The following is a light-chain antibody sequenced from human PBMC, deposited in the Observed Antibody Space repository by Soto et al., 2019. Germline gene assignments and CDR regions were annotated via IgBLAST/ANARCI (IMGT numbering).Light chain of an antibody. V-gene: IGKV1-39*01. CDR3: QQSYVTPPIA. CDR2: AAS. CDR1: QSISRY. J-gene: IGKJ5*01. Sequence: DIQLTQSPSSMSASVGDRYTITFRASQSISRYLNWYQHRPGQAPKLLINAASNLRSGVPSRFSGSGSGTDFTLTITGLQPEDFAFYYCQQSYVTPPIAFGQGTRLEIK.